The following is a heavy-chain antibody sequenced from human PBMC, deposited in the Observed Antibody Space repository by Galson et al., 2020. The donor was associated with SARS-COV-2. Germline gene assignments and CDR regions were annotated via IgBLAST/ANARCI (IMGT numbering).Heavy chain of an antibody. Sequence: SETLSLTCAVSGGSISSDDYYWSWIRQPPGKGLEWIGDIHSTGNTYYNPSLKSRVTTSIDTSKNQFSLKLSSVTAADTAVYYCARSIAAAGWIDYWGQGTLVTVSS. V-gene: IGHV4-30-4*01. CDR1: GGSISSDDYY. D-gene: IGHD6-13*01. CDR3: ARSIAAAGWIDY. CDR2: IHSTGNT. J-gene: IGHJ4*02.